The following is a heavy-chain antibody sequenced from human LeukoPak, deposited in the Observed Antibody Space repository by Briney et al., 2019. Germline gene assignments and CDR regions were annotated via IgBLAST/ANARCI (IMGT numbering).Heavy chain of an antibody. V-gene: IGHV3-21*01. Sequence: GGSLRLSCTASGFTFGDYAMNWVRQAPGKGLEWVSSISSSSSYIYYADSVKGRFTISRDNAKNSLYLQMNSLRAEDTAVYYCAKEGNDYGDAWFDPWGQGTLVTVSS. CDR3: AKEGNDYGDAWFDP. J-gene: IGHJ5*02. D-gene: IGHD4-17*01. CDR1: GFTFGDYA. CDR2: ISSSSSYI.